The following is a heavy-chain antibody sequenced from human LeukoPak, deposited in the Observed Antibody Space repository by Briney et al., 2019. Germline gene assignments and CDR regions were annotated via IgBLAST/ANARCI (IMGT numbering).Heavy chain of an antibody. CDR3: ASEAGTYYYYGMDV. D-gene: IGHD1-1*01. CDR2: INPNSGGT. Sequence: ASVKVSCKASGYTFTGYYMHWVRQAPGQGLEWMGWINPNSGGTNYAQKFQGRVTMTRDTSISTAYMELSRLRSDDTAVYYCASEAGTYYYYGMDVWGQGTTVTVSS. V-gene: IGHV1-2*02. CDR1: GYTFTGYY. J-gene: IGHJ6*02.